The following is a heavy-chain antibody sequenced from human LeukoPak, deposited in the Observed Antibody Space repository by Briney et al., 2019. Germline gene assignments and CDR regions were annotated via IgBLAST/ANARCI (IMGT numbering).Heavy chain of an antibody. J-gene: IGHJ4*02. D-gene: IGHD5-18*01. V-gene: IGHV4-4*07. CDR2: ININEGP. CDR1: GGSISSYH. Sequence: SETLSLTCTVSGGSISSYHWSWIRQPAGKGLEWIGHININEGPKYNPSLRSRVTMSADTSRNQYSLKLSSVTAADTAVYYCARDGNSHGPDFDYWGQGTLVTVSS. CDR3: ARDGNSHGPDFDY.